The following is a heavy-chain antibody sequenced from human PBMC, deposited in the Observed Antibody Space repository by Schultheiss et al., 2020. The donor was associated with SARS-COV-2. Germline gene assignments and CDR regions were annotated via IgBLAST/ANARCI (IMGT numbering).Heavy chain of an antibody. CDR3: ARGQLRFFPPDY. J-gene: IGHJ4*02. Sequence: SQTLSLTCTVSGGSISSYYWSWIRQHPGKGLEWIGYIYYSGSTYYNPSLKSLVTISVDTSKNQFSLKLSSVTAADTAVYYCARGQLRFFPPDYWGQGTLVTVSS. CDR2: IYYSGST. CDR1: GGSISSYY. V-gene: IGHV4-31*01. D-gene: IGHD3-3*01.